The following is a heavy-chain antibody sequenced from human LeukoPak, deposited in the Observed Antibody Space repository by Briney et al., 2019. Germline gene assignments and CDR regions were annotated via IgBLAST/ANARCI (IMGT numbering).Heavy chain of an antibody. CDR3: AREGAPGSSGWYAGLDY. Sequence: GGSLRLSCAASGFTFSSYGVHWVRQAPGKGLEWVAVIWYDGSNKYYADSVKGRFTISRDNSKNTLYLQMNSLRAEDTAVYYCAREGAPGSSGWYAGLDYWGQGTLVTVSS. CDR1: GFTFSSYG. CDR2: IWYDGSNK. D-gene: IGHD6-19*01. V-gene: IGHV3-33*01. J-gene: IGHJ4*02.